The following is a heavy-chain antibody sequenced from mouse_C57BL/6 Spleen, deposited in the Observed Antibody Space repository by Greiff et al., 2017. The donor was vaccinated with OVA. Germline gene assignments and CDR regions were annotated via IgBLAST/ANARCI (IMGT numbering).Heavy chain of an antibody. V-gene: IGHV1-82*01. D-gene: IGHD2-2*01. J-gene: IGHJ4*01. CDR2: IYPGDGDT. CDR1: GYAFSSSW. CDR3: ARWVYYGSFYYAMDY. Sequence: VQLQQSGPELVKPGASVKISCKASGYAFSSSWMNWVKQRPGKGLEWIGRIYPGDGDTNYNGKFKGKATLTADKSSSTAYMQLSSLTSEDSAVYFCARWVYYGSFYYAMDYWGQGTSVTVSS.